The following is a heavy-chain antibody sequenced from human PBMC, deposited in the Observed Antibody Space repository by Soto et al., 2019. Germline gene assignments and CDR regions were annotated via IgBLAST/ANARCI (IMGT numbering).Heavy chain of an antibody. CDR2: IYYSGST. Sequence: SETLSLTCTVSGGSISSGGYYWSWIRQHPGKGLEWIGYIYYSGSTYYNPSLKSRVTISVDTSKNQFSLKLSSVTAADTAVYYCARITMSPTKKADYWGQGTLVTVSS. D-gene: IGHD3-10*02. J-gene: IGHJ4*02. V-gene: IGHV4-31*03. CDR3: ARITMSPTKKADY. CDR1: GGSISSGGYY.